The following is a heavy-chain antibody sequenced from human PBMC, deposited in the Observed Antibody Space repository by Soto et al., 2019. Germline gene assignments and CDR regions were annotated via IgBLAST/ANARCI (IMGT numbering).Heavy chain of an antibody. V-gene: IGHV4-31*03. CDR1: GGSISSGGCY. CDR3: ARDTSVSSLAYSGSYGYFDL. Sequence: SETLSLTCTVSGGSISSGGCYWIWIRHHPGKGLEWIGYIYYSGSTYYNPSLKSRVTISVDTSKNQFSLKLSSVTAADTAVYYCARDTSVSSLAYSGSYGYFDLWGRGTLVTVSS. J-gene: IGHJ2*01. D-gene: IGHD1-26*01. CDR2: IYYSGST.